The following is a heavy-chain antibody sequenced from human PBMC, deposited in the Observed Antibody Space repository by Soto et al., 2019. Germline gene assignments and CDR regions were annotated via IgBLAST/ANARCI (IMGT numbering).Heavy chain of an antibody. CDR3: ARRGSYGSGSYRYYYYYMEV. CDR1: GGSFSGYY. Sequence: NPSETLSLTCAVYGGSFSGYYWSWIRQPPGKGLEWIGEINHSGSTNYNPSLKSRVTISVDTSKNQFSLKLSSVTAADTAVYYCARRGSYGSGSYRYYYYYMEVWGKGTTVTVSS. J-gene: IGHJ6*03. CDR2: INHSGST. D-gene: IGHD3-10*01. V-gene: IGHV4-34*01.